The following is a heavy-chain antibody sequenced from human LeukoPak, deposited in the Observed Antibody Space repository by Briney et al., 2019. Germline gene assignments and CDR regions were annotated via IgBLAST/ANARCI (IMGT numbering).Heavy chain of an antibody. CDR3: ARHRRTTGVVIPDAFDI. CDR1: GGSLSSSSYY. CDR2: IYYSGST. V-gene: IGHV4-39*01. Sequence: SETLSLTCTVSGGSLSSSSYYWGWIRQPPGKGLEWIGSIYYSGSTYYNPSLKSRVTISVDTSKNQFSLKLSSVTAADTAVYYCARHRRTTGVVIPDAFDIWGQGTMVTVSS. D-gene: IGHD3-3*01. J-gene: IGHJ3*02.